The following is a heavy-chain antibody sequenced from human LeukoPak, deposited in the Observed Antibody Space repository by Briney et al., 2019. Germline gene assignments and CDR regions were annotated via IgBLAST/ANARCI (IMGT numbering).Heavy chain of an antibody. CDR1: GGSISSYY. J-gene: IGHJ3*02. CDR2: IYYSGST. V-gene: IGHV4-59*01. CDR3: ARGFDSDWAFEI. D-gene: IGHD3-9*01. Sequence: PSETLSLTCTVSGGSISSYYWSWIRQPPGKGLEWIGYIYYSGSTNYNPSLKSRVTISVGTSKNQFSLKLSSVTAADTAVYYCARGFDSDWAFEIWGQGTVVTVSS.